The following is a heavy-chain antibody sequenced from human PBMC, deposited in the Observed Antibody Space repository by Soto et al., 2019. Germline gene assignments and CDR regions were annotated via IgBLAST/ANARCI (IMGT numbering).Heavy chain of an antibody. Sequence: GGSLRLSCAASRFTFSSYGMHWVRQAPGKGLEWVAVIWYDGSNKYYADSVKGRFTISRDNSKNTLYLQMNSLRAEDTAVYYCAESHNWNDVLEYWGQGTLVTVSS. CDR2: IWYDGSNK. CDR1: RFTFSSYG. D-gene: IGHD1-1*01. J-gene: IGHJ4*02. CDR3: AESHNWNDVLEY. V-gene: IGHV3-33*01.